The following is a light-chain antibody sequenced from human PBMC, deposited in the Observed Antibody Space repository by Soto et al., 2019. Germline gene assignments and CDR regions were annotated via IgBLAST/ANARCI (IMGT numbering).Light chain of an antibody. CDR3: CSYAGTSTYV. CDR2: DVS. J-gene: IGLJ1*01. CDR1: SSDVGNYDY. Sequence: QSALTQPRSVSGSPGQSVTISCTGTSSDVGNYDYVSWYLQHPGKAPKVLISDVSRRHSGVPDRFSGSKSGNTASLTISGPLVEDEGDYYCCSYAGTSTYVFGSGTKLTVL. V-gene: IGLV2-11*01.